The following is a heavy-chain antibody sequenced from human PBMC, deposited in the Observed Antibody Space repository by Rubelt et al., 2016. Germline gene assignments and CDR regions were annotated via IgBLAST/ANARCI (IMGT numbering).Heavy chain of an antibody. V-gene: IGHV3-7*04. J-gene: IGHJ5*02. CDR2: IKQDGSDK. D-gene: IGHD3-3*01. CDR1: GFTFSSYW. Sequence: EVQLVESGGGLVQPGGSLRLSCAASGFTFSSYWMTWVRQAPGKGLEWVANIKQDGSDKFYVDSVKGRFTISRDNAKNSLYLQMNSLRADDTAVYYCARAKLRCLEWTYNWFDPWGQGTLVTVSS. CDR3: ARAKLRCLEWTYNWFDP.